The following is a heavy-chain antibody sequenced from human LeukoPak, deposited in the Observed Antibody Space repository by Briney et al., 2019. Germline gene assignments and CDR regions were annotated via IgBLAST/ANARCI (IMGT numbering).Heavy chain of an antibody. CDR3: ARGVTLDY. Sequence: PGGSLRLSCAASGFTFSTYEMNWVRQAPGKGLEWVSYISSGDNIMFYADSVKGRFIISRDNAKNSLYLQMNSRRAEDTAVYYCARGVTLDYWGQGTLVTVSS. CDR1: GFTFSTYE. V-gene: IGHV3-48*03. CDR2: ISSGDNIM. D-gene: IGHD2-21*02. J-gene: IGHJ4*02.